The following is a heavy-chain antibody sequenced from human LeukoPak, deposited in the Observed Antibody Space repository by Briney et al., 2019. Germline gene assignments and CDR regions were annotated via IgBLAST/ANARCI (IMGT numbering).Heavy chain of an antibody. CDR1: GSSITSDYF. CDR2: IYYSWGM. V-gene: IGHV4-38-2*01. J-gene: IGHJ4*02. Sequence: SETPSLTCDVSGSSITSDYFWGWIRQPPGKGLEWIATIYYSWGMYFNPSLKSRVTISLDASKNQFSLKMTSLTAADTAIYYCARNVTAGFFDYWGQGILVTVSS. D-gene: IGHD1-1*01. CDR3: ARNVTAGFFDY.